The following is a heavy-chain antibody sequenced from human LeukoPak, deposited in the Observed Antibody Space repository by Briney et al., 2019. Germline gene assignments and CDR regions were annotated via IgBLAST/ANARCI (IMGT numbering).Heavy chain of an antibody. J-gene: IGHJ5*02. Sequence: ASVKVSCKASGYTFTGYYMHWVRQAPGQGLEWMGWINPNSGGTNYAQKFQGRVTMTRDTSISTAYMELSRLRSDDTAVYYCARAEYSSSSGGYNWFDPWGQGTLVTVSS. D-gene: IGHD6-6*01. CDR1: GYTFTGYY. V-gene: IGHV1-2*02. CDR2: INPNSGGT. CDR3: ARAEYSSSSGGYNWFDP.